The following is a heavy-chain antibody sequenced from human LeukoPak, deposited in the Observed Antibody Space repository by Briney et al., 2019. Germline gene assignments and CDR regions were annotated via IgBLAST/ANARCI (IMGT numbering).Heavy chain of an antibody. CDR3: AKIRGYINGWQGFLDS. J-gene: IGHJ4*02. CDR2: IGTNGDT. V-gene: IGHV3-13*04. CDR1: GFSFGNYD. D-gene: IGHD6-19*01. Sequence: GGSLRLSCADSGFSFGNYDMHWVRQPTGKGLEWVSAIGTNGDTHYPDSVKGRFTISRENAKNSLYLQMDSLRVEDTAVYYCAKIRGYINGWQGFLDSWGQGTLVTVSS.